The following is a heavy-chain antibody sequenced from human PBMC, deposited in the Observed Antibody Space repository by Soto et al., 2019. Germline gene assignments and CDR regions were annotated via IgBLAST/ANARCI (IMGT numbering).Heavy chain of an antibody. CDR2: IIPIFGTA. CDR3: ARDGGRHSGGIDY. J-gene: IGHJ4*02. CDR1: GGTFSSYS. Sequence: QVQLVQSGAEVKNPGSSVKVSCKASGGTFSSYSINWVRQAPGQGLEWMGEIIPIFGTANYAQKFQGRVTITADESTSTVYMGLSSLRSEDTAVYYCARDGGRHSGGIDYWGQGTLVTVSS. V-gene: IGHV1-69*01. D-gene: IGHD1-26*01.